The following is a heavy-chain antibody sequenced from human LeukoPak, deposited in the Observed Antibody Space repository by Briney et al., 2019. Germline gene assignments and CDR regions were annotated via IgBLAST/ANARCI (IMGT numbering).Heavy chain of an antibody. V-gene: IGHV4-59*01. CDR1: GASISSYY. D-gene: IGHD6-19*01. CDR2: VYNSGNT. Sequence: PSETLSLTCTVSGASISSYYWSWIRQPPGKGLEWIGYVYNSGNTDYNPSLKSRVTISVDTSKKQFSLRVSSVTAADTAVYYCARALYSSGSYRGEYYFDYWGQGTLVTVSS. CDR3: ARALYSSGSYRGEYYFDY. J-gene: IGHJ4*02.